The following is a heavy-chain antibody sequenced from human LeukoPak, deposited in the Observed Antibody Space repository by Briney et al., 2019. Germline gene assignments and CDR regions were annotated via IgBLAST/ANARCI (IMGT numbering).Heavy chain of an antibody. CDR2: INPNSGGT. D-gene: IGHD3-16*02. CDR3: TIMITFGGVIVGDY. CDR1: GYTFTGYY. Sequence: ASVKVSCKASGYTFTGYYMHWVRQAPGQGLEWMGWINPNSGGTNYAQKFQGRVTMTRDTSISTAYMELSRLRSDDTAVYYCTIMITFGGVIVGDYWGQGTLVTVSS. J-gene: IGHJ4*02. V-gene: IGHV1-2*02.